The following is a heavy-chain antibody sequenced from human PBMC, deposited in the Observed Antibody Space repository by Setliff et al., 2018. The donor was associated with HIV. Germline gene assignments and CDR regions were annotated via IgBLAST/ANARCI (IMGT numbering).Heavy chain of an antibody. CDR3: AKGGAAAKQYTFGY. V-gene: IGHV3-30*02. CDR1: GFTFRNYG. J-gene: IGHJ4*02. D-gene: IGHD6-13*01. CDR2: IWYDGSNE. Sequence: GGSLRLSCVASGFTFRNYGIHWVRQAPGKGLEWVAIIWYDGSNEHYADSVKGRFTISRDNSKNTLYLQMNSLRAEDTAVYYCAKGGAAAKQYTFGYWGQGTLVTVSS.